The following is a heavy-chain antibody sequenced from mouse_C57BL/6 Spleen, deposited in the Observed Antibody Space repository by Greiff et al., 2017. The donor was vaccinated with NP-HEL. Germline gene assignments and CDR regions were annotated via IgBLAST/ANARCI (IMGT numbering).Heavy chain of an antibody. V-gene: IGHV1-22*01. CDR2: INPNNGGT. CDR1: GYTFTDYN. CDR3: AKQSYWYFDV. J-gene: IGHJ1*03. Sequence: EVQLQQSGPELVKPGASVKMSCKASGYTFTDYNMHWVKQSHGKSLEWIGYINPNNGGTSYNQKFKGKATLTVNKSSSTAYMQLRSLTSEDSAVYNCAKQSYWYFDVWGTGTTVTVSS.